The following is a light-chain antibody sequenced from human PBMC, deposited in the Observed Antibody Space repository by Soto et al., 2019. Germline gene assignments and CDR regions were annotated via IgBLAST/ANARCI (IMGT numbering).Light chain of an antibody. CDR3: QQYSASPRT. CDR1: QSVSSN. CDR2: GAS. Sequence: EIVMTQSPATLSVSPGERATLSCRASQSVSSNLAWYQQKPGQAPRLLIYGASSRATGIPARFSGSGSGTDFTLTISSLGPEDSAVYYCQQYSASPRTFGPGTKVDIK. J-gene: IGKJ3*01. V-gene: IGKV3-15*01.